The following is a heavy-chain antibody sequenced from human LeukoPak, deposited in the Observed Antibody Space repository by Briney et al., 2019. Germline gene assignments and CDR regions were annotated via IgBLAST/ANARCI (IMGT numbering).Heavy chain of an antibody. CDR1: GYTFTSYA. J-gene: IGHJ4*02. CDR2: INTNTGNP. CDR3: ARDLDSFYYDSIPYPTPEDY. Sequence: ASVKVSCKASGYTFTSYAMNWVRQAPGQGLEWMGWINTNTGNPTYAQGFTGRFVFSLDTSVSTAYLQISSLKAEDTAVYYCARDLDSFYYDSIPYPTPEDYWGQGTLVTVSS. D-gene: IGHD3-22*01. V-gene: IGHV7-4-1*02.